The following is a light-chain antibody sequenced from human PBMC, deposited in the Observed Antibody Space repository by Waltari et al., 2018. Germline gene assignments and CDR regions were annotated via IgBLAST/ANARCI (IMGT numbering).Light chain of an antibody. Sequence: EIVLTQSPGTLSLSPGERATLSCRARQRVSSSYLARYQQKPGQAPRLLSYGASSRATGIPDRFSGSGSGTDFTLTISRLEPEDFAVYYCQQYGNSPWTFGQGTKVEIK. CDR2: GAS. V-gene: IGKV3-20*01. CDR3: QQYGNSPWT. J-gene: IGKJ1*01. CDR1: QRVSSSY.